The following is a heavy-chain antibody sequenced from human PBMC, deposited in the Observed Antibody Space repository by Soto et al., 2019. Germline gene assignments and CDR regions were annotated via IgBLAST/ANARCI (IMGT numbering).Heavy chain of an antibody. CDR1: GFTFSSYA. CDR3: AKDYYDSSGYYYALH. J-gene: IGHJ4*02. V-gene: IGHV3-23*01. CDR2: ISGSGGST. Sequence: GSVTLSCAASGFTFSSYAMSWIRQAPGKGLEWVSAISGSGGSTYYADSVKGRFTISRDNSKNTLYLQMNSLRAEDTAVYYRAKDYYDSSGYYYALHWRQGTLVTVSS. D-gene: IGHD3-22*01.